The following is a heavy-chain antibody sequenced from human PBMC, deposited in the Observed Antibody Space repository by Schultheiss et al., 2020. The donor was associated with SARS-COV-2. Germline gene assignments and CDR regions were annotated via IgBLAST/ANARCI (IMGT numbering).Heavy chain of an antibody. Sequence: SETLSLTCAVYGGSFSAYYWSWIRQPPGKGLEWIGEINHSGRTNYNPSLKSRVTISVDTSKKQFSLMLRSVTAADTSVYYCARGRRLVVVVHYYYYGMDVWGQGTTVTVSS. CDR3: ARGRRLVVVVHYYYYGMDV. CDR1: GGSFSAYY. CDR2: INHSGRT. J-gene: IGHJ6*02. D-gene: IGHD3-22*01. V-gene: IGHV4-34*01.